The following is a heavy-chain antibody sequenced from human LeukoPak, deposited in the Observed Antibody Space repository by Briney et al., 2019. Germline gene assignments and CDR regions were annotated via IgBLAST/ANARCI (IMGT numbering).Heavy chain of an antibody. J-gene: IGHJ3*02. V-gene: IGHV4-4*07. CDR3: AREGYCSSTSCYFPFDI. CDR1: GRSISSYY. D-gene: IGHD2-2*01. CDR2: IYPSGST. Sequence: SETLSLTCTVSGRSISSYYWSWVRQPAGKGREWLGRIYPSGSTNYNPSLKSRVTMSVDTSKNQSSLNLSSVTAADTAVYYCAREGYCSSTSCYFPFDIWGQGTMVTVSS.